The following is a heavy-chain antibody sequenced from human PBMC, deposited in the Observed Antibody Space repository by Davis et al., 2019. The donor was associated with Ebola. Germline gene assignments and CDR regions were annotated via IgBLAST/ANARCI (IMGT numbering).Heavy chain of an antibody. CDR2: ISYDGSNK. CDR3: ARDALGLLIFGYFDY. V-gene: IGHV3-30*03. Sequence: GGSLRLSCAASGFTFSSYGMHWVRQAPGKGLEWVAVISYDGSNKYYADSVKGRFTISRDNAKNSLYLQMNSLRDEDTAVYYCARDALGLLIFGYFDYWGQGTLVTVSS. J-gene: IGHJ4*02. D-gene: IGHD3-3*01. CDR1: GFTFSSYG.